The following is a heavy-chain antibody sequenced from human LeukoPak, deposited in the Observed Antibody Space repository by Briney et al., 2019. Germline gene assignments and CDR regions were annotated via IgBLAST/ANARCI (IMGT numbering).Heavy chain of an antibody. V-gene: IGHV3-66*01. CDR3: ARGIGYSYGYKLDYFDY. CDR1: GFTVSGNY. J-gene: IGHJ4*02. CDR2: IYSGGST. D-gene: IGHD5-18*01. Sequence: PGGSLRLSCAASGFTVSGNYMSWVRQAPGKGLEWVSVIYSGGSTYYADSVKGRFTISRDNSKNTLYLQMNSLRAEDTAVYYCARGIGYSYGYKLDYFDYWGQGTLVTVSS.